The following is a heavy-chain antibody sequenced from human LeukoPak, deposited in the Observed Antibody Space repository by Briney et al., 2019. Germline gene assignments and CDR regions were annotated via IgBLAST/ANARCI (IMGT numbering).Heavy chain of an antibody. D-gene: IGHD4-17*01. CDR3: AKGHTDYGTGFDL. J-gene: IGHJ4*02. CDR2: INQDGSEK. Sequence: GGSLRLSCAASGFTFSSYWMTWVRQAPGKGLEWVANINQDGSEKYYVDSVKGRFTISRDNSKNTLYLQMNSLRAEDTAVYYCAKGHTDYGTGFDLWGQGTLVTVSS. V-gene: IGHV3-7*05. CDR1: GFTFSSYW.